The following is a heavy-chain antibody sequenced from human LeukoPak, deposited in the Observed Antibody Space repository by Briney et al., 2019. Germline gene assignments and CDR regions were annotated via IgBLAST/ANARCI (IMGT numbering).Heavy chain of an antibody. D-gene: IGHD5-18*01. CDR2: IIPIFGTA. J-gene: IGHJ4*02. CDR1: GGTFSSYA. CDR3: AGGDTAMVYSLDY. Sequence: GASVKVSCKASGGTFSSYAISWVRQAPGQGLEWMGGIIPIFGTANYAQKFQGRVTITTDESTSTAYMELSSLRSEDTAVYYCAGGDTAMVYSLDYWGQGTLVTVSS. V-gene: IGHV1-69*05.